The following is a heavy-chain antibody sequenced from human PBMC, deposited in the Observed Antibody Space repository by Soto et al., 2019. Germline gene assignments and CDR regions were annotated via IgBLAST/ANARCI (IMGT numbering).Heavy chain of an antibody. CDR2: IIPIFGTA. Sequence: QVQLVQSGAEVKKPGSSVKVSCKASGGTFSSYAISWVRQAPGQGLEWMGGIIPIFGTANYAQKFQGRVTITADESTSTAYMELSSLRSEDTAVYYCARGSRWGVPGYYYYGMDVWGQGTTVTVSS. D-gene: IGHD3-10*01. V-gene: IGHV1-69*01. J-gene: IGHJ6*02. CDR3: ARGSRWGVPGYYYYGMDV. CDR1: GGTFSSYA.